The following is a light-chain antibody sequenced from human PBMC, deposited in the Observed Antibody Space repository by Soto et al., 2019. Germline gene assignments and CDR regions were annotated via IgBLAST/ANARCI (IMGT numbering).Light chain of an antibody. Sequence: EIVLTQSPGTLSLSPGERATLFCRASQSVDSTYLAWYQQKPGQAPRLLIYSASSRATGVPDRFSGSGSGTDLTLTISRLEPEDFAVYYCQQYGGTFLTFGQGTRLEIK. V-gene: IGKV3-20*01. J-gene: IGKJ5*01. CDR1: QSVDSTY. CDR2: SAS. CDR3: QQYGGTFLT.